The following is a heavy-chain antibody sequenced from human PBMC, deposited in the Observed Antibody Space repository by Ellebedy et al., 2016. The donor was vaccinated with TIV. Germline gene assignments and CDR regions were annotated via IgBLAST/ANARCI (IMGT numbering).Heavy chain of an antibody. CDR2: IYSGGST. V-gene: IGHV3-66*01. D-gene: IGHD6-13*01. J-gene: IGHJ4*02. Sequence: GGSLRLSCAASGFTVDSSYMSWVRQAPGKGLEWVSAIYSGGSTKYADSVKGRFTISRDFDKNTVSLQMNSLRAGDTAVYYCAKDRGGFTSSWKYWGQGTLVTVSS. CDR1: GFTVDSSY. CDR3: AKDRGGFTSSWKY.